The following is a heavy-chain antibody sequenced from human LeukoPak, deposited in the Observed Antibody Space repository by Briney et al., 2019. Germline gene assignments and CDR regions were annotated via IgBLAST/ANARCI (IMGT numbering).Heavy chain of an antibody. CDR1: GGSISRYY. CDR3: AIDKGESSTWPNSFDP. J-gene: IGHJ5*02. V-gene: IGHV4-59*01. D-gene: IGHD6-13*01. CDR2: IDNSGST. Sequence: SETLSLTCSVSGGSISRYYWSWIRQPPGNGLEWIGYIDNSGSTSYNPSLKSRVTISVDTSKNQFSLKLRSVTAADTAVYYCAIDKGESSTWPNSFDPWGQGTLVTVSS.